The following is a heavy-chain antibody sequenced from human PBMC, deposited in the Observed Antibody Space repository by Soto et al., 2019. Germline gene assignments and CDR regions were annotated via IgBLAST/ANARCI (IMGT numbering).Heavy chain of an antibody. D-gene: IGHD1-7*01. CDR2: MSGSSSTT. CDR1: GLTFSNYA. CDR3: AKNQERELPRVIDF. V-gene: IGHV3-23*01. Sequence: GGSLSLSCATSGLTFSNYAMSWVRQAPGGGLEWVSSMSGSSSTTYYADSVRGRFTISRDRSKNTLYLQMSSLRAEDTALYYCAKNQERELPRVIDFWGQGTLVTVSS. J-gene: IGHJ4*02.